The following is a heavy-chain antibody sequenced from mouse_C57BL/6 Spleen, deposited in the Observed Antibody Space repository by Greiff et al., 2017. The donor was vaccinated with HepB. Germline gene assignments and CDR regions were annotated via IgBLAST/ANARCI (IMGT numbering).Heavy chain of an antibody. CDR2: IDPETGGT. CDR3: TRPSSGYYY. J-gene: IGHJ2*01. Sequence: QVQLKESGAELVRPGASVTLSCKASGYTFTDYEMHWVKQTPAHGLEWIGAIDPETGGTAYNQKFKGKAILTADKSSSTAYMELRSLTSEDSAVYYCTRPSSGYYYWGQGTTLTVSS. D-gene: IGHD3-2*02. V-gene: IGHV1-15*01. CDR1: GYTFTDYE.